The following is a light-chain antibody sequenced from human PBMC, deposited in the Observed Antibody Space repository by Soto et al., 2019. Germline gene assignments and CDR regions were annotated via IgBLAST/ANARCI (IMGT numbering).Light chain of an antibody. CDR2: GAS. CDR1: QSISNNY. V-gene: IGKV3-20*01. CDR3: QQYDVSPRT. J-gene: IGKJ1*01. Sequence: EIVLTQSPGTLSLSPGERATLSCRTSQSISNNYLAWYQQKPGQAPRLLIYGASRRAIGIPDRFSGSGSGIDFILTISRLEPEDFAVYYCQQYDVSPRTFGHGTKVDVK.